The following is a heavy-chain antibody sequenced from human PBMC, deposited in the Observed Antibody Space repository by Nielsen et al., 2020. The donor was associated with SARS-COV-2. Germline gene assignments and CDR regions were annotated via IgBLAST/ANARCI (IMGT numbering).Heavy chain of an antibody. V-gene: IGHV4-59*01. Sequence: WIRQPPGKGLEWIGYIYYSGSTNYNPSLKSRVTISVDTSKNQFSLKLSSVTAADTAVYYCAREKGRRGICYFDYWGQGTLVTVSS. D-gene: IGHD3-16*01. CDR2: IYYSGST. CDR3: AREKGRRGICYFDY. J-gene: IGHJ4*02.